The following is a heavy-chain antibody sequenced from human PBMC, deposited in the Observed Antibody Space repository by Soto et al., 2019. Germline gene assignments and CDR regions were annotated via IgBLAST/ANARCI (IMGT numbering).Heavy chain of an antibody. D-gene: IGHD2-15*01. CDR2: IYPSGMP. CDR1: GGSISNAAYS. V-gene: IGHV4-30-2*01. CDR3: VFADLVGRGNYYYGMDV. Sequence: SETLSLTCTVSGGSISNAAYSWSWIRQPPGKGLEWIGYIYPSGMPFYNPSLRSRVTISIDRSNDQFSLNLKSVTAADTAVYYCVFADLVGRGNYYYGMDVWGQGTPVTVSS. J-gene: IGHJ6*02.